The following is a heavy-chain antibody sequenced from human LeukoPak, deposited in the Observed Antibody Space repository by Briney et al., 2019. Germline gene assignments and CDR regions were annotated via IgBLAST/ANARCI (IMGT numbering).Heavy chain of an antibody. Sequence: GESLKISCQGSGYTFTGYWISWVRKMPGKGLEWLGKIDPSDSYTKYGPSFEGHVTISIDKSINTAYLQWSSVKASDTDMYYCARQDGNSKYYFDDWGQGTLVTVSS. CDR3: ARQDGNSKYYFDD. J-gene: IGHJ4*02. V-gene: IGHV5-10-1*01. D-gene: IGHD1-1*01. CDR1: GYTFTGYW. CDR2: IDPSDSYT.